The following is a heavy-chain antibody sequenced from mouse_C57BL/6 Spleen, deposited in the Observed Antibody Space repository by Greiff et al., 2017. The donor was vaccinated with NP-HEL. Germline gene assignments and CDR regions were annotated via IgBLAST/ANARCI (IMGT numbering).Heavy chain of an antibody. V-gene: IGHV1-80*01. CDR3: ARGGTGTSFDY. CDR2: IYPGDCDT. D-gene: IGHD4-1*01. J-gene: IGHJ2*01. Sequence: VQLQQSGAELVKPGASVKISCKASGYAFSSSWINWVKQRPGKGLEWIGKIYPGDCDTNYNGKFKGKATLTADKSSSTSYMQLSSLYSEDSAVYVCARGGTGTSFDYWGQGTTLTVSA. CDR1: GYAFSSSW.